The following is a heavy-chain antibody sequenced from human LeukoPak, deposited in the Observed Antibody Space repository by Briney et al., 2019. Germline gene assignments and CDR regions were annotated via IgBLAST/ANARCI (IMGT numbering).Heavy chain of an antibody. V-gene: IGHV4-4*07. CDR3: ARGYRISEIRFFEWLLDY. D-gene: IGHD3-3*01. Sequence: SDTLCLTCTVSGGTFSGYFWHWIRQTAGKGLEWIGRVHISETTIYNPSLKSRVTMSVDTSNNHFSLNLSSVTAADTAVYYCARGYRISEIRFFEWLLDYWGQGYLVTVSS. CDR1: GGTFSGYF. CDR2: VHISETT. J-gene: IGHJ4*02.